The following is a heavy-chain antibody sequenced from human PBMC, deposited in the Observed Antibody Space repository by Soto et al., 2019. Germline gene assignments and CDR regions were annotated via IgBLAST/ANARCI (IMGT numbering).Heavy chain of an antibody. Sequence: SETLSLTCAVYGGSFSGYYWSWIRQPPGKGLEWIGEINHSGSTNYNPSLKSRVTISVDTSKNQFSLKLSSVTAADTAVYYCARSRWYLQLAFDPWGQGTLVTVS. CDR3: ARSRWYLQLAFDP. CDR1: GGSFSGYY. D-gene: IGHD6-13*01. V-gene: IGHV4-34*01. CDR2: INHSGST. J-gene: IGHJ5*02.